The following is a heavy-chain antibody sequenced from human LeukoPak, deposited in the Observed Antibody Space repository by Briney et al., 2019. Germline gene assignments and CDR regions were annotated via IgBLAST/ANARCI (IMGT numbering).Heavy chain of an antibody. Sequence: GGALRLSCAASGFTFSSYSMNWVRQAPGEGLEWVSSISSSSSYIYYADSVKGRFTISRDNAKNSLYLQMNSLRAEDTAVYYCARDSGLGRFYGMDVWGQGTTVTVSS. D-gene: IGHD3-10*01. V-gene: IGHV3-21*01. CDR1: GFTFSSYS. J-gene: IGHJ6*02. CDR2: ISSSSSYI. CDR3: ARDSGLGRFYGMDV.